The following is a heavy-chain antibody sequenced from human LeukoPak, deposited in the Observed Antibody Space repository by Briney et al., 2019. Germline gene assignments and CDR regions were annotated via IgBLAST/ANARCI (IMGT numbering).Heavy chain of an antibody. CDR2: IYSGGST. J-gene: IGHJ4*02. CDR1: GFTVSSNY. Sequence: GESLRLSCAASGFTVSSNYMSWVRQAPGKGLKWVSVIYSGGSTYYADSVKGRFTISRDNSKNTLYLQMNSLRADDTAVYYCARDTDYSSSPIVYFDYWGQGTLVTVSS. D-gene: IGHD6-6*01. V-gene: IGHV3-66*02. CDR3: ARDTDYSSSPIVYFDY.